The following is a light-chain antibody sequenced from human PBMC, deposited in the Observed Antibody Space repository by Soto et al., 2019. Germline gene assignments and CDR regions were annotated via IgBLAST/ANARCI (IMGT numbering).Light chain of an antibody. Sequence: VLTQPPSASGSPGQSVTISCTGTSSDVGGYNYVSWYQQHPGKAPKLMIYEVSKRPSGVPDRFSGSKSGNTASLTVSGLQAEDEADYYCSSYAGSNNSYVFGNGTKVTVL. CDR2: EVS. J-gene: IGLJ1*01. CDR3: SSYAGSNNSYV. V-gene: IGLV2-8*01. CDR1: SSDVGGYNY.